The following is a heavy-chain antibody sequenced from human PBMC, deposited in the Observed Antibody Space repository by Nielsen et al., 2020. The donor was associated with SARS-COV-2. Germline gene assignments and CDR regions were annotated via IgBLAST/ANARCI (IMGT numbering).Heavy chain of an antibody. CDR3: AKSPATPGDY. CDR1: GFTFSSDW. Sequence: GESLKISCAASGFTFSSDWMHWVRQGPGKGLVWVSRISSDGRSTDYADSVKGRFTISRDNAKNTLYLQMNSLRAEDTAVYYCAKSPATPGDYWGQGTLVTVSS. CDR2: ISSDGRST. J-gene: IGHJ4*02. V-gene: IGHV3-74*01. D-gene: IGHD6-25*01.